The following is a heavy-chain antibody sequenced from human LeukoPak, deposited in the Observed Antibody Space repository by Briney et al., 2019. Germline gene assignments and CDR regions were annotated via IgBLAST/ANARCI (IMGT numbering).Heavy chain of an antibody. CDR2: ISSTSSTI. CDR3: ARDELIKERYFDWLLPVGYNY. V-gene: IGHV3-48*01. CDR1: GFTFSSFS. Sequence: GGSLRLSCAASGFTFSSFSMNWARQAPGKGLEWVSYISSTSSTIYYADSVKGRFTISRDNAKNSLYLQMNSLRAEDTAVYYCARDELIKERYFDWLLPVGYNYWGQGTLVTVSS. D-gene: IGHD3-9*01. J-gene: IGHJ4*02.